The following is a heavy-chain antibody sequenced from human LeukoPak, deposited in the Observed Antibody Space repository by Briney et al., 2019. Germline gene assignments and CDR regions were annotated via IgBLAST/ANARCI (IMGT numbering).Heavy chain of an antibody. V-gene: IGHV4-34*01. Sequence: PSETLSLTCAVYGGSFSGYYWSWIRQPPGKGLEWIGSIYYSGSTYYNPSLKSRVTISVDTSKNQFSLRLNSVNAADTAVFYCARQGYSDFSSRPFDYWGQGTLVTVSS. CDR1: GGSFSGYY. CDR3: ARQGYSDFSSRPFDY. J-gene: IGHJ4*02. CDR2: IYYSGST. D-gene: IGHD1-26*01.